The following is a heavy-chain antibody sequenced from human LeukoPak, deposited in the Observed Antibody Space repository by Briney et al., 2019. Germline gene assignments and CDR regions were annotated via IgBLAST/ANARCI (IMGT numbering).Heavy chain of an antibody. Sequence: GGSLRLSCAASGFTFSSYSMNWVRHAPGKGLEWVSSISSSSSYIYYADSVKGRFTISRDNAKNSLYLQMNSLRAEDTAVYYCARDCPGDSVTWYFDLWGRGTLVTVSS. V-gene: IGHV3-21*01. CDR3: ARDCPGDSVTWYFDL. J-gene: IGHJ2*01. CDR2: ISSSSSYI. CDR1: GFTFSSYS. D-gene: IGHD7-27*01.